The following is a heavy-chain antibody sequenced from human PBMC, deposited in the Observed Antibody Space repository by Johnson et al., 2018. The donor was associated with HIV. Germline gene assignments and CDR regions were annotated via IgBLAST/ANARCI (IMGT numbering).Heavy chain of an antibody. V-gene: IGHV3-15*01. J-gene: IGHJ3*01. Sequence: VQLVESGGGLVKPGGSLRLSCAASGFTFSNAWMSWVRQAPGKGLEWVGRIKSKTDGGTTDYAAPVKGRFTIARDDSKNTLYLQMNSLKTEDTAVYYGAGGGGYELRESDAFEVWGQGTVVTVSS. D-gene: IGHD1-7*01. CDR2: IKSKTDGGTT. CDR1: GFTFSNAW. CDR3: AGGGGYELRESDAFEV.